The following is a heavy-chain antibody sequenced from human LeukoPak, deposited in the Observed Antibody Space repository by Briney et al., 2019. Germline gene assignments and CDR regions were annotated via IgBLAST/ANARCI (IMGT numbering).Heavy chain of an antibody. D-gene: IGHD6-19*01. V-gene: IGHV1-8*01. CDR3: ARGMSSGWYKGIFDY. CDR1: GYTFTSYD. J-gene: IGHJ4*02. Sequence: ASVKVSCKASGYTFTSYDINWARQATGQGLAWMGWMNPNSGNTGYAQKFQGRVTMTRNTSISTAYMELSSLRSEDTAVYYCARGMSSGWYKGIFDYWGQGTLVTVSS. CDR2: MNPNSGNT.